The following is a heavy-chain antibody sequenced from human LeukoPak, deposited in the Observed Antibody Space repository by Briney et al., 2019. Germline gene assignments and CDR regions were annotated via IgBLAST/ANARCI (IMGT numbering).Heavy chain of an antibody. V-gene: IGHV3-23*01. CDR3: TRGSGRNWFDP. J-gene: IGHJ5*02. CDR1: GFTFSSYA. Sequence: GGSLRLSCAASGFTFSSYAMSWVRQAPGKGLEWVSAISGSGGSTYYADSVKGRFTISRDNSKNTLYLQMNSLRAEDTAVYYCTRGSGRNWFDPRGQGTLVTVSS. CDR2: ISGSGGST. D-gene: IGHD3-10*01.